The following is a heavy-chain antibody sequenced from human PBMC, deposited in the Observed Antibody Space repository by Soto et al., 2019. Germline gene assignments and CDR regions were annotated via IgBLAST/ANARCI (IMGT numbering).Heavy chain of an antibody. CDR1: GFTFSSYG. CDR3: AKEKAAAGLYFDY. Sequence: ESGGGVVQPGRSLRLSCAASGFTFSSYGMHWVRQAPGKGLEWVAVISYDGSNKYYADSVKGRFTISRDNSKNTLYLQMNSLRAEDTAVYYCAKEKAAAGLYFDYWGQGTLVTVSS. V-gene: IGHV3-30*18. CDR2: ISYDGSNK. D-gene: IGHD6-13*01. J-gene: IGHJ4*02.